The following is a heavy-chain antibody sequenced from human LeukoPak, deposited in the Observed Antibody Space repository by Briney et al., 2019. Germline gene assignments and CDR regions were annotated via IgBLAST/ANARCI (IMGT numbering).Heavy chain of an antibody. CDR1: GFSFTNYW. V-gene: IGHV5-51*01. J-gene: IGHJ4*02. CDR3: ARRGGTPFYDY. CDR2: IYPGDSDT. Sequence: GESLKISCKASGFSFTNYWIGWVRQMPGKGLEWMGIIYPGDSDTRYSPSFQSQVTISADKSSSTAYLQWRSLKASDTAMYYCARRGGTPFYDYWGQGTLVTVSP. D-gene: IGHD1-14*01.